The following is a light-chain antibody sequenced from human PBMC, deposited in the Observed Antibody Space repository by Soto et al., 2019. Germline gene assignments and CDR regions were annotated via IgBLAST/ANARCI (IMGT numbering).Light chain of an antibody. CDR1: SSNIGAGYD. CDR3: QSYDSSLSGSV. V-gene: IGLV1-40*01. Sequence: QSVLTQPPSVSGAPGQRGTISYTGSSSNIGAGYDVQWYQQLPGTAPKLLIYGDTNRPSGVPDRFSGSNSGTSASLAITGLQAEDESDYYCQSYDSSLSGSVFGGGTKLTVL. CDR2: GDT. J-gene: IGLJ3*02.